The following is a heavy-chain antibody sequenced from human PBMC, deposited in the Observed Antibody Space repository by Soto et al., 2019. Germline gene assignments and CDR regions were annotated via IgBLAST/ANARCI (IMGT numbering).Heavy chain of an antibody. CDR2: INPQTGGT. CDR1: GYTFTGYY. D-gene: IGHD2-2*01. CDR3: ARERYQVISDGMDV. V-gene: IGHV1-2*02. J-gene: IGHJ6*02. Sequence: ASVKVSCKASGYTFTGYYIHWVREAPGQGLEWMGWINPQTGGTSYAQKFQGRVTLSRDTSINTAYLELSRLTFDDAAVYFCARERYQVISDGMDVWGQGTTVTVSS.